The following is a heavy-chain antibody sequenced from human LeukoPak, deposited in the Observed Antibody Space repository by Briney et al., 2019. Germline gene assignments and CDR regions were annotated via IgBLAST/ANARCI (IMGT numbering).Heavy chain of an antibody. V-gene: IGHV3-21*01. CDR3: ARARPVGGKWRGALDS. J-gene: IGHJ4*02. D-gene: IGHD3-16*01. CDR2: ISSSSSYI. CDR1: GFTFSSYS. Sequence: PGGSLRLSCAASGFTFSSYSMNWVRQAPGKGLEWVSSISSSSSYIFYADSVKGRFTISRDNAKNSLYLQMNSLRAEDTAVYYWARARPVGGKWRGALDSGGRGPLVTVSS.